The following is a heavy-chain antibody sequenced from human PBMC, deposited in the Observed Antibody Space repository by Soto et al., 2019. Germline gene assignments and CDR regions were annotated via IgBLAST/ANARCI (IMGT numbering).Heavy chain of an antibody. CDR2: INPSGGST. CDR1: GYTFTSYY. D-gene: IGHD3-10*01. J-gene: IGHJ4*02. V-gene: IGHV1-46*03. CDR3: ASGIIWFGELLRGGDFDY. Sequence: ASVKVSCKASGYTFTSYYMHWVRQAPGQGLEWMGIINPSGGSTSYAQKFQGRVTMTRDTSTSTVYMELSSLRSEDTAVYYCASGIIWFGELLRGGDFDYWGQGTLVTVSS.